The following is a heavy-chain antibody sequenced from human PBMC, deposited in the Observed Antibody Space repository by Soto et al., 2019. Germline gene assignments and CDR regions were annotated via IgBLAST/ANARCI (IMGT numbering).Heavy chain of an antibody. CDR2: ISGSGGST. CDR3: AKERYCSSTSCYAGSRDY. Sequence: GGSLRLSCAASGFTFSSYAMSWVRQAPGKGLEWVSAISGSGGSTYYADSVKGRFTISRDNSKNTLYLQMNSLRAEDTAVYYCAKERYCSSTSCYAGSRDYWGQGTLVTVSS. V-gene: IGHV3-23*01. CDR1: GFTFSSYA. J-gene: IGHJ4*02. D-gene: IGHD2-2*01.